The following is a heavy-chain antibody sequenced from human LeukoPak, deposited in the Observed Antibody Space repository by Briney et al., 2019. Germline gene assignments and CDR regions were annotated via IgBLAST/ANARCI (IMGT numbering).Heavy chain of an antibody. D-gene: IGHD4-17*01. J-gene: IGHJ5*02. CDR2: VNPNSGDT. V-gene: IGHV1-2*02. CDR3: ARDRTTVTTGVRFDP. Sequence: ASVKVSCKASGYTFTGYFMHWVRQAPGQGLEWMGWVNPNSGDTNYAQKFQGRVTMTSDTSFSSAYMELTRLTSDDTAVYYCARDRTTVTTGVRFDPWGQGTLVTVSS. CDR1: GYTFTGYF.